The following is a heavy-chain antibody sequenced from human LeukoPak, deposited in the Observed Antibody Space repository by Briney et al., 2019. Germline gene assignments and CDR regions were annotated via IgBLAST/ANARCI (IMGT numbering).Heavy chain of an antibody. J-gene: IGHJ4*02. D-gene: IGHD3-10*01. V-gene: IGHV3-30*04. Sequence: GGSLRLSCAASGFTFRSYAMHWVRQAPGKGLEWVAVVAYDGINKFYADSVKGRFTISGDNSRNTMYLQMNSLSPEDTAVYYCARDPQAYYYGSGSPAIWGQGTLVTVSS. CDR2: VAYDGINK. CDR1: GFTFRSYA. CDR3: ARDPQAYYYGSGSPAI.